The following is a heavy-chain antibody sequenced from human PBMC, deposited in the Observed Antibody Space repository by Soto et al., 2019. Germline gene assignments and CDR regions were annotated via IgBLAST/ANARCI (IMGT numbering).Heavy chain of an antibody. J-gene: IGHJ6*02. D-gene: IGHD5-12*01. V-gene: IGHV3-53*05. CDR1: GLSVRNNY. Sequence: GGSLRLSCTASGLSVRNNYMSWVRQAPGMGLEWVSVIYNDGTTYYADSVKGRFTLSRDSSKNTLSLQMDSLRTEDTAVYYCAKDVDKLNVGMGVWGQGTTVTVS. CDR3: AKDVDKLNVGMGV. CDR2: IYNDGTT.